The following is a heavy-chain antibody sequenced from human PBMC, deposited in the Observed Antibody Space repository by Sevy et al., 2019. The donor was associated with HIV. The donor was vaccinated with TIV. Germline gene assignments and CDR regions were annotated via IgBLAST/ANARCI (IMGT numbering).Heavy chain of an antibody. CDR1: GFTFTNAW. CDR2: IKSKTDGGTT. J-gene: IGHJ4*02. V-gene: IGHV3-15*01. Sequence: GGSLRLSCAVSGFTFTNAWMNWVRQAPGKGVEWVGRIKSKTDGGTTDYAAPMKGRFSISRDDSKNTLYLQMNSLKTEDTAVYYCATFSQPTDYWGRGTLVTVSS. CDR3: ATFSQPTDY.